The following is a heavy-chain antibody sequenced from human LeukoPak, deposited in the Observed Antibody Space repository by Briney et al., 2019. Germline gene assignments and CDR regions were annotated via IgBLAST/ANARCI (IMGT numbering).Heavy chain of an antibody. CDR1: GFTFSSYW. CDR3: ATIAAAGTFDY. CDR2: INSDGSST. Sequence: AGGSLRLSCAASGFTFSSYWMHWVRQAPGKGLVWVSRINSDGSSTSYADSVKGRFTISRDNAKNTLYLQMNSLRAEDTAVYYCATIAAAGTFDYWGQGTLVTVSS. D-gene: IGHD6-13*01. V-gene: IGHV3-74*01. J-gene: IGHJ4*02.